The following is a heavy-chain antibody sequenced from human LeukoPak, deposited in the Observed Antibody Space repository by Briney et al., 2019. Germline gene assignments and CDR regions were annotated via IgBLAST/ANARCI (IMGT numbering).Heavy chain of an antibody. J-gene: IGHJ4*02. V-gene: IGHV3-30*02. CDR3: ARSYYDSSGYSTFDY. CDR2: IRYDGSNK. CDR1: GFTFSSYG. Sequence: PGGSLRLSCAAAGFTFSSYGIHWVRQAPGKGLEWVSFIRYDGSNKYYADSVKGRFTISRDNAKNSLYLQMNSLRAEDTAVYYCARSYYDSSGYSTFDYWGQGTLVTVSS. D-gene: IGHD3-22*01.